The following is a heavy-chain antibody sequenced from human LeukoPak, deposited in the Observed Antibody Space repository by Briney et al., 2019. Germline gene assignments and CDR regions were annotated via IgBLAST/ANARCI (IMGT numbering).Heavy chain of an antibody. CDR3: ATDYCGGDCYPPGWFDP. V-gene: IGHV3-33*01. CDR2: IWYDGSNK. D-gene: IGHD2-21*02. CDR1: GFTFSSYG. J-gene: IGHJ5*02. Sequence: PGGSLRLSCAASGFTFSSYGMHWVRQAPGKGLERVAVIWYDGSNKYYADSVKGRFTISRDNSKNTLYLQMNSLRAEDTAVYYCATDYCGGDCYPPGWFDPWGQGTLVTVSS.